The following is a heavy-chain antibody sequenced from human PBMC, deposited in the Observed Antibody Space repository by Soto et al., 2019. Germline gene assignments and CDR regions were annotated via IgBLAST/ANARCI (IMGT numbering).Heavy chain of an antibody. J-gene: IGHJ3*01. D-gene: IGHD6-19*01. V-gene: IGHV4-4*02. CDR2: IVHSGDT. CDR1: GDSISNSRW. CDR3: AYSTGWYRHDV. Sequence: QVQLQESGPGLVKPSGTLSLTCAVSGDSISNSRWWTWVRQPPGKGLEWIGDIVHSGDTNYNPSPKGQVFISVDKSPNQFSLKVSAVTAAYTAVYYCAYSTGWYRHDVWGQGTVVTVSS.